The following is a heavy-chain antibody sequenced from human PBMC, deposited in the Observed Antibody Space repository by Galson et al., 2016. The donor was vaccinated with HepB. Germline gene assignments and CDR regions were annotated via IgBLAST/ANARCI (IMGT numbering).Heavy chain of an antibody. CDR2: IQFDGSKK. CDR3: ARDRLASGNHLDY. V-gene: IGHV3-33*01. J-gene: IGHJ4*02. Sequence: SLRLSCAGSGFTFSSYGMHWVRQAPGKGLEWVAAIQFDGSKKYYGDSVKGRFTISRDNSKNTLYLQMNSLRAEDTAVYYCARDRLASGNHLDYWGQGTLVTVSS. CDR1: GFTFSSYG. D-gene: IGHD4-23*01.